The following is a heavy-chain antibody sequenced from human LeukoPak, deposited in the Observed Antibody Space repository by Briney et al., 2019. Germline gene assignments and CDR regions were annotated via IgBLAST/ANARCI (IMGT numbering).Heavy chain of an antibody. CDR2: IYHSGST. CDR3: ARTPGSSGWYPPYFDY. Sequence: PSETLSLTCTVSGYSISSGYYWGWIRQPPGKGLEWIGYIYHSGSTYYNPSLKSRVTISVDRSKNQFSLKLSSVTAADTAVYYCARTPGSSGWYPPYFDYWGQGTLVTVSS. V-gene: IGHV4-38-2*02. D-gene: IGHD6-19*01. CDR1: GYSISSGYY. J-gene: IGHJ4*02.